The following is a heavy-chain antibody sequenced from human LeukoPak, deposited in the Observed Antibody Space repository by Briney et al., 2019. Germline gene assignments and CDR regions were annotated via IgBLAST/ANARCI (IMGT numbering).Heavy chain of an antibody. J-gene: IGHJ5*02. CDR1: GGSISSGSYY. D-gene: IGHD5-18*01. V-gene: IGHV4-61*02. Sequence: PSETLSLTCTVSGGSISSGSYYGSCIRQPAGKGVGWIGSLYTSGTTNYTPSNKSRPTISVDTSKHSSSLKLSSVTAADTAVYYCAREPHVDTARVEYNWFDPWGQGTLVTVSS. CDR3: AREPHVDTARVEYNWFDP. CDR2: LYTSGTT.